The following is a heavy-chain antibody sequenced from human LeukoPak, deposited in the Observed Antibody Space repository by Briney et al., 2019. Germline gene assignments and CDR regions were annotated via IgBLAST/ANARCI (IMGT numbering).Heavy chain of an antibody. V-gene: IGHV4-59*01. J-gene: IGHJ2*01. Sequence: SETLSLTCTVSGDSIRSYYCSWIRQPPGKGLELIGYLYYSGSTNYNPYLKSRVTISVDTSKNQFSLKLSSVTAADTAVYYCARHGVAAAVDAWYFDLWGRGTLVTVSS. D-gene: IGHD6-13*01. CDR2: LYYSGST. CDR1: GDSIRSYY. CDR3: ARHGVAAAVDAWYFDL.